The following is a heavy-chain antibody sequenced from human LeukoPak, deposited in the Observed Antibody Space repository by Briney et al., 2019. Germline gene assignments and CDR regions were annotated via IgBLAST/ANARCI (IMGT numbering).Heavy chain of an antibody. D-gene: IGHD1-1*01. CDR2: IGTDGTDT. CDR3: AKELEPTDY. CDR1: GFTFNTYF. Sequence: GGSLRLSCAVSGFTFNTYFMHWVRQSPGKGLVWVSHIGTDGTDTAYADSVKGRFTISRDNAKDTLYLQMHSLRAEDTAVYYCAKELEPTDYWGQGTLVTVSS. J-gene: IGHJ4*02. V-gene: IGHV3-74*01.